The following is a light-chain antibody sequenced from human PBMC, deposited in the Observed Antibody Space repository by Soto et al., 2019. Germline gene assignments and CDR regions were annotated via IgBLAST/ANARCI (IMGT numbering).Light chain of an antibody. Sequence: DSEMTQLVATLSASAGDRVSITCRASQSISSWLAWYQQKPGKAPNLLIYKASILESGVPSRFSGSGSGTEFTLTISSLQPDDFATYHCQQYNNYPLTFGGGTKV. J-gene: IGKJ4*01. CDR1: QSISSW. V-gene: IGKV1-5*03. CDR2: KAS. CDR3: QQYNNYPLT.